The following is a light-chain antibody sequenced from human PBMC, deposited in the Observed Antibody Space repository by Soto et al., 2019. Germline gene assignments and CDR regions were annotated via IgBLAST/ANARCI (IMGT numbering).Light chain of an antibody. CDR2: AAS. V-gene: IGKV1-8*01. Sequence: AIRMTQSPSSLSASTGDRVTITCRAGQGISSYLAWYQQKPGKAPKLLIYAASTLQSGVPSMFSGSGSGTDFTLTISCLQSEDFATYYCQQYYSYPPYTFGQGTKLEIK. CDR3: QQYYSYPPYT. J-gene: IGKJ2*01. CDR1: QGISSY.